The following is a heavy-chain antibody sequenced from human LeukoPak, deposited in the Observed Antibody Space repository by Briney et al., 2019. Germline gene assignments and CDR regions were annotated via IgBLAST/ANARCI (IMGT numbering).Heavy chain of an antibody. CDR1: GFTFSSYW. Sequence: PGGSPRLSCAASGFTFSSYWMTWVRQAPGKGLEWVANIKQDGSETYYVDSVKGRFAISRDNAKNSLYLQMSSLRAEDTAVYYCARLYSTGCYGGPDYWGQGTLVAVSS. CDR3: ARLYSTGCYGGPDY. CDR2: IKQDGSET. J-gene: IGHJ4*02. D-gene: IGHD6-19*01. V-gene: IGHV3-7*01.